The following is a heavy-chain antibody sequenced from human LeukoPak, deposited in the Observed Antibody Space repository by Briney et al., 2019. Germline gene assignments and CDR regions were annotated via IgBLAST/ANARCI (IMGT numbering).Heavy chain of an antibody. Sequence: SGTLSLTCAVSGGSISSSNWWSWVRQPPGKGLEWIGEIYHSGSTNYNPSLKSRVTISVDRSKNQFSLKLSSVTAADTAVYYCARGTNVVVITAGIDYWGQGTLVTVSS. CDR2: IYHSGST. CDR1: GGSISSSNW. V-gene: IGHV4-4*02. D-gene: IGHD3-22*01. J-gene: IGHJ4*02. CDR3: ARGTNVVVITAGIDY.